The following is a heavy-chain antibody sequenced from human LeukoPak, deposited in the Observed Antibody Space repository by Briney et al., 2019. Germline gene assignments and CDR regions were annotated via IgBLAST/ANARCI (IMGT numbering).Heavy chain of an antibody. CDR1: GFTVSSNY. J-gene: IGHJ4*02. V-gene: IGHV3-53*01. CDR3: AKAKEGELGLDY. CDR2: IYSGGST. D-gene: IGHD1-26*01. Sequence: GGSLRLSCAASGFTVSSNYMSWVRQAPGKGLEWVSVIYSGGSTYYADSVKGRFTISRDNSKNTLYLQMNSLRAEDTAVYYWAKAKEGELGLDYWGQGTLVTVSS.